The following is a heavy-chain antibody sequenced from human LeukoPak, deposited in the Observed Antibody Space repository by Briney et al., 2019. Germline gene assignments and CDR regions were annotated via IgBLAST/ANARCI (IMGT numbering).Heavy chain of an antibody. V-gene: IGHV6-1*01. CDR3: ARVAINPQWLANPPASFDL. CDR2: TYYRSEWYN. Sequence: SQTLSLTCAISGDSVSSNSAGWNWIRQSPSRGLEWLGRTYYRSEWYNDYAVSVKGRITINSDTSKNQFSLQLNSVIPEDTAVYYCARVAINPQWLANPPASFDLWGQGTLVTVSS. CDR1: GDSVSSNSAG. J-gene: IGHJ5*02. D-gene: IGHD6-19*01.